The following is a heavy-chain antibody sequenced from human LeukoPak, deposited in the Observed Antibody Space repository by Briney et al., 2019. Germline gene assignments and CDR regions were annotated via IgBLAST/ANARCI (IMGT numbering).Heavy chain of an antibody. J-gene: IGHJ4*02. CDR1: GFTFSNYW. Sequence: PGGSLRLSCAASGFTFSNYWMSWVRQAPGKGLEWVANIKQDGSEKYYVGSVKGRFTISRGNAKNSLYLQMNSLRAEDTAVYYCARGVDYYDSSGTIDYWGQGTLVTVSS. CDR2: IKQDGSEK. D-gene: IGHD3-22*01. CDR3: ARGVDYYDSSGTIDY. V-gene: IGHV3-7*03.